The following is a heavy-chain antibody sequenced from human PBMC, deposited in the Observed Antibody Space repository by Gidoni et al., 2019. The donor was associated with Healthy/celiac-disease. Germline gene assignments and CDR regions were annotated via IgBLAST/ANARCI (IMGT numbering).Heavy chain of an antibody. J-gene: IGHJ6*02. Sequence: QVQLQASGPGLVKPSETLSLTCTVSGGSISRSYWSWIRQPPGKGLEWIGYIYYSGSTNYNPSLKSRVTISVDTSKNQFSLKLSSVTAADTAVYYCARHGYSYGPGWYYYYGMDVWGQGTTVTVSS. CDR1: GGSISRSY. D-gene: IGHD5-18*01. CDR2: IYYSGST. CDR3: ARHGYSYGPGWYYYYGMDV. V-gene: IGHV4-59*08.